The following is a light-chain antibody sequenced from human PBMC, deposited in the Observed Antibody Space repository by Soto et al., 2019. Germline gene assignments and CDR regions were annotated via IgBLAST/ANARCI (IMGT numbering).Light chain of an antibody. J-gene: IGKJ1*01. CDR1: QSISSW. Sequence: ENRVTITCRASQSISSWLAWYQQKPGKAPKLLISDASSLKSGVPSRFSGSGSATEFTLTISSLQPDDFATYYCQQYNSYSRTFGQGTKVDIK. CDR3: QQYNSYSRT. CDR2: DAS. V-gene: IGKV1-5*01.